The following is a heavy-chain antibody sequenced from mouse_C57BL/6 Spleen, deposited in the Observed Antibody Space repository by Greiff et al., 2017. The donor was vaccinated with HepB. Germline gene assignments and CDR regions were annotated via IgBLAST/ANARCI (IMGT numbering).Heavy chain of an antibody. D-gene: IGHD2-4*01. V-gene: IGHV5-4*03. CDR3: ARAYDYDACAY. CDR2: ISDGGSYT. Sequence: VKLMESGGGLVKPGGSLNLSCAASGFTFSSYAMSWVRQTPEKRLEWVATISDGGSYTYYPDNVKGRFTISRDNAKNNLYLQMSHLKSEDTAMYYCARAYDYDACAYWGQGTLVTVSA. J-gene: IGHJ3*01. CDR1: GFTFSSYA.